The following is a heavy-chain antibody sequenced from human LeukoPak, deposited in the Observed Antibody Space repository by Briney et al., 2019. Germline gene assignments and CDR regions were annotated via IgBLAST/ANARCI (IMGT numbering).Heavy chain of an antibody. CDR1: GFTFSSYA. CDR3: ARMGTRAHLPPSGTNWFDP. CDR2: ISGSGGST. D-gene: IGHD3-10*01. V-gene: IGHV3-23*01. Sequence: GGSLRLSCAASGFTFSSYATSWVRQAPGKGLEWVSAISGSGGSTYYADSVKGRFTISRDNSKNTLYLQMNSLRAEDTAVYYCARMGTRAHLPPSGTNWFDPWGQGTPVTVSS. J-gene: IGHJ5*02.